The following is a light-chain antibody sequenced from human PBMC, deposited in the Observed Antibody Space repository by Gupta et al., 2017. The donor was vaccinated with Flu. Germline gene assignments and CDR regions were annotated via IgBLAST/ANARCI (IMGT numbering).Light chain of an antibody. V-gene: IGKV1-33*01. CDR1: QDISND. Sequence: IMITPSPSSLSASVGDRVTITCQASQDISNDVNGYQQKPGKAPKLLIDDASNLETGVPSRFSGSGSGTEFILTIRRLQPEEISTDDCQKNDKISLTFGGGTKVEIK. CDR2: DAS. J-gene: IGKJ4*01. CDR3: QKNDKISLT.